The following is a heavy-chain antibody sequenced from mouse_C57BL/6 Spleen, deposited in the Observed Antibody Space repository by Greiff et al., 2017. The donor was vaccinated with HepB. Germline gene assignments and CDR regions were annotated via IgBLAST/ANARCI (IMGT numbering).Heavy chain of an antibody. CDR2: ISSGSSTI. CDR1: GFTFSDYG. J-gene: IGHJ4*01. V-gene: IGHV5-17*01. D-gene: IGHD1-1*01. CDR3: ARPYYYGSPRMDY. Sequence: EVKLVESGGGLVKPGGSLKLSCAASGFTFSDYGMHWVRQAPEKGLEWVAYISSGSSTIYYADTVKGRFTISRDNAKNTLFLQMTSLRSEDTAMYYCARPYYYGSPRMDYWGQGTSVTVSS.